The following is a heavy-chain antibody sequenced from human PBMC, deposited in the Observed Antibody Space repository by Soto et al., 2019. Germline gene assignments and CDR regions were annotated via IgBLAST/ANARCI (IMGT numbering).Heavy chain of an antibody. CDR1: GGSLTGYY. D-gene: IGHD5-12*01. Sequence: QVQLQQWGAGLLKPSETLSLTCTVNGGSLTGYYWSWIRQPPGKGLEWIGEVKDGGSTNYSPSLRARVSISADTSKNHSSPRLTSATAADTAVYFCARGQEGIVATHWDQGALVTVSS. CDR3: ARGQEGIVATH. V-gene: IGHV4-34*01. CDR2: VKDGGST. J-gene: IGHJ4*02.